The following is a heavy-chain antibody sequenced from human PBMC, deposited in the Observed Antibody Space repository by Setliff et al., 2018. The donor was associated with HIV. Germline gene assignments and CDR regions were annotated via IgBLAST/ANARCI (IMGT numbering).Heavy chain of an antibody. CDR3: AAGPGYSFGVGLESYMSI. V-gene: IGHV1-69*13. CDR1: GGSFTNYA. CDR2: IVPIFQAP. Sequence: ASVKVSCKASGGSFTNYAVNWVRQAPGQGLEWIGGIVPIFQAPKYAQKFRGRVTISADGSASTVYMEMSSLRFEDTAVYYCAAGPGYSFGVGLESYMSIWDKGTTVTVSS. D-gene: IGHD5-18*01. J-gene: IGHJ6*03.